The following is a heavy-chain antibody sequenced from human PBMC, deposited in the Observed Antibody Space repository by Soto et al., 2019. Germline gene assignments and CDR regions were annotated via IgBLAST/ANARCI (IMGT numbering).Heavy chain of an antibody. J-gene: IGHJ5*02. CDR2: ISYDGSNK. CDR3: ARETDTAMVTHPFDP. Sequence: GGSLRLSCAASGFTFSSYAMHWVRQVPGKGLEWVAVISYDGSNKYYADSVKGRFTISRDNSKNTLYLQMNSLGAEDTAVYYCARETDTAMVTHPFDPWGQGTLVTVSS. D-gene: IGHD5-18*01. CDR1: GFTFSSYA. V-gene: IGHV3-30-3*01.